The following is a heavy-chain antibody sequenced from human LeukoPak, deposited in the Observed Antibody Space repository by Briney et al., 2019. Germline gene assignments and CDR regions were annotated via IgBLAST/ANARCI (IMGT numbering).Heavy chain of an antibody. CDR1: VGTCSSYA. Sequence: SVKVSCKASVGTCSSYAISWVRQPPGQGLEWMGSIIPIYGIANYEQKFQGRVTITADKSTSTAYMELSSLRSEDTAVYHCARDHYYDSRGYYSWFDPWGQGTLVTVSS. CDR2: IIPIYGIA. J-gene: IGHJ5*02. V-gene: IGHV1-69*04. D-gene: IGHD3-22*01. CDR3: ARDHYYDSRGYYSWFDP.